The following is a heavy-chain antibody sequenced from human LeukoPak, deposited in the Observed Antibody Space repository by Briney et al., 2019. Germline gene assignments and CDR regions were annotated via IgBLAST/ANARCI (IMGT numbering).Heavy chain of an antibody. CDR2: INHSGST. Sequence: SETLSLTCAVYGGSFSGYYWSWIRRPPGKGLEWIGEINHSGSTNYNPSLKSRVTISVDTSKNQFSLKLSSVTAADTAVYYCARGPRIAAAGQNYYYYGMDVWGQGTTVTVSS. CDR3: ARGPRIAAAGQNYYYYGMDV. D-gene: IGHD6-13*01. J-gene: IGHJ6*02. V-gene: IGHV4-34*01. CDR1: GGSFSGYY.